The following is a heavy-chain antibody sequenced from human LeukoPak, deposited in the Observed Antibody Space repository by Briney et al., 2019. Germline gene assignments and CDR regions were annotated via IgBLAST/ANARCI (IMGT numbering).Heavy chain of an antibody. CDR2: LSGSGGST. D-gene: IGHD6-19*01. CDR3: AKAIAVAGTVPPRALFDY. CDR1: GFTFSSYA. J-gene: IGHJ4*02. Sequence: PGGSLRLSCAASGFTFSSYAMSWVRQAPGKGLEWVSALSGSGGSTYYADSVKGRFTISRDNSKNTLYLQMNSLRAEDTAVYYCAKAIAVAGTVPPRALFDYWGQGTLVTVSS. V-gene: IGHV3-23*01.